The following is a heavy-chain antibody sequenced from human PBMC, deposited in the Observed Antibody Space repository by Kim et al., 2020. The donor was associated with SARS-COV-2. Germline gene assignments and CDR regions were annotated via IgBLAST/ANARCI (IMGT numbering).Heavy chain of an antibody. CDR3: VREKITRQYYADTYNGLDV. CDR1: GFTFSAYD. D-gene: IGHD3-16*01. CDR2: IGPDDDT. J-gene: IGHJ6*02. V-gene: IGHV3-13*01. Sequence: GGSLRLSCAASGFTFSAYDLHWVRQVRGEGLEWVSSIGPDDDTHYAASVKGRFSISRDNARNSVFLQMSSLRVGDSAIYYCVREKITRQYYADTYNGLDVWGQGTTVTVSS.